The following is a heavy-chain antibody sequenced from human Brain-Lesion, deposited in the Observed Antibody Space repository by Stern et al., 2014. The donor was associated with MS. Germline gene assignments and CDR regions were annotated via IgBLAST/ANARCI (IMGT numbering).Heavy chain of an antibody. CDR3: ARDKEDTNMAFRYFDN. J-gene: IGHJ4*02. D-gene: IGHD5-18*01. V-gene: IGHV4-61*02. CDR2: IYTTGST. CDR1: GGSVGSGSYD. Sequence: VQLEESGPGLVKPSQTLSLTCTVSGGSVGSGSYDWSWIRQPAGKGLEWIGRIYTTGSTYYNPSLKSRFSISIDTSKNLFSLKLTSGTAADTAVYYCARDKEDTNMAFRYFDNWGQGTLVTVSS.